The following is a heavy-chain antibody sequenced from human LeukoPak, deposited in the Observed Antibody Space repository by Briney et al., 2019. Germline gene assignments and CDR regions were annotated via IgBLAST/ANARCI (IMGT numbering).Heavy chain of an antibody. Sequence: SVKVSCKASGGTFSCYAISWVRQAPGQGLEWMGRIIPIFGIANYAQKFQGIVTITADKSTSTAYMELSSLRSEDTAVYYCARGGKLFENYYYYYGMDVWGQGTTVTVSS. J-gene: IGHJ6*02. CDR3: ARGGKLFENYYYYYGMDV. D-gene: IGHD3-10*01. CDR1: GGTFSCYA. CDR2: IIPIFGIA. V-gene: IGHV1-69*04.